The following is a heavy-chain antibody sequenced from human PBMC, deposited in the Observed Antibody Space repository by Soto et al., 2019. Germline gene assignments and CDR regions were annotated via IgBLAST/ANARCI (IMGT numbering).Heavy chain of an antibody. CDR3: ASHPLLGAFDY. CDR1: GGSISSSSYY. V-gene: IGHV4-39*01. CDR2: IYYSGST. Sequence: QLQLQESGPGLVKPSETLSLTCTVSGGSISSSSYYWGWIRQPPGKGLEWIGSIYYSGSTYYNPSLKRRVSTSVDTSKNQFSRKLSSVTASDTDVYSCASHPLLGAFDYWGQGTLITVSS. J-gene: IGHJ4*02. D-gene: IGHD3-10*01.